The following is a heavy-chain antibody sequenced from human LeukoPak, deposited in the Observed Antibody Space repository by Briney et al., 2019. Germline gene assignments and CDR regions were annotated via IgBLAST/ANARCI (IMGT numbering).Heavy chain of an antibody. J-gene: IGHJ3*02. CDR3: ARDPMAGTFRAFDI. CDR1: GGSISSYY. CDR2: IYSRGST. Sequence: WGTLSLTCTVSGGSISSYYWSWIRQPAGKGLEWIGRIYSRGSTNYNPSLQSRVTMSVDTSKNQISLKLNSVTAADTAVYYCARDPMAGTFRAFDIWGQGTMVTVSS. V-gene: IGHV4-4*07. D-gene: IGHD6-19*01.